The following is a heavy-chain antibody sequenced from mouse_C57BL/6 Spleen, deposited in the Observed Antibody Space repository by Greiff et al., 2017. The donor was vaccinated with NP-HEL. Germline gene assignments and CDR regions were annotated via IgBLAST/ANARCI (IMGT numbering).Heavy chain of an antibody. D-gene: IGHD2-4*01. CDR2: IYPGDGDT. V-gene: IGHV1-82*01. J-gene: IGHJ3*01. CDR3: AAHYDYDGAWFAY. Sequence: VQLQQSGPELVKPGASVKISCKASGYAFSSSWMNWVKQRPGKGLEWIGRIYPGDGDTNYNGKFKGKATLTADNSSRTAYMQLSSLTSEDSAVYFCAAHYDYDGAWFAYWSQWTLVTVSA. CDR1: GYAFSSSW.